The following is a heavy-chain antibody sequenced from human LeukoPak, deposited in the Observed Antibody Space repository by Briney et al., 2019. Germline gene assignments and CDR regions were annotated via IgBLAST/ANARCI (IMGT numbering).Heavy chain of an antibody. D-gene: IGHD3-22*01. CDR2: INSDGSST. V-gene: IGHV3-74*01. CDR3: AREAQYYDSPEYYFDY. CDR1: GFTFSSYW. Sequence: GGSLRLSCAASGFTFSSYWMHWVRQAPGKGLVWVSRINSDGSSTSYADSVKGRFTISRDNAKNTLYLQMNSLRAEDTAVYYCAREAQYYDSPEYYFDYWGQGTLVTVSS. J-gene: IGHJ4*02.